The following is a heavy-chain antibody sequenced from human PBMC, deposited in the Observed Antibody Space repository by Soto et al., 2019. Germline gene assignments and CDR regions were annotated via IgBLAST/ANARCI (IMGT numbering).Heavy chain of an antibody. J-gene: IGHJ5*02. CDR1: GGSISSGGYY. CDR3: ARSEYGDYSAENWFDP. V-gene: IGHV4-31*03. D-gene: IGHD4-17*01. CDR2: IYYSGST. Sequence: QVRLQESGPGLVKPSQTLSLTCTVSGGSISSGGYYWSWIRQHPGKGLEWIGYIYYSGSTYYNPSLKSRVTISVDTSKNQFSLKLSSVTAADTAVYYCARSEYGDYSAENWFDPWGQGTLVTVSS.